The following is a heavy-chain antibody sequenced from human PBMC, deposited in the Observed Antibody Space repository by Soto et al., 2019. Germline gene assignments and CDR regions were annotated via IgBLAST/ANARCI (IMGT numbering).Heavy chain of an antibody. J-gene: IGHJ4*02. D-gene: IGHD4-17*01. V-gene: IGHV3-23*01. CDR3: AKTVEGPYPNDY. CDR2: ISGSGGST. Sequence: GWALKAPGKGLEWVSAISGSGGSTYYADSVKGRFTISRDNSKNTLYLQMNSLRAEDTVVYYSAKTVEGPYPNDYWGQGTLVTVSS.